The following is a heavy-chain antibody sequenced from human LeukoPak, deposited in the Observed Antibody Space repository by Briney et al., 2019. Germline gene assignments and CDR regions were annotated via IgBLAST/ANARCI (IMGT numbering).Heavy chain of an antibody. J-gene: IGHJ3*02. CDR3: ASSHDYGDYGGAFDI. CDR2: IYYSGST. CDR1: GGSISSGDYY. Sequence: PSETLSRTCTVSGGSISSGDYYWSWIRQPPGKGLEWIGYIYYSGSTYYNPSLKSRVTISVDTSKNQFSLKLSSVTAADTAVYYCASSHDYGDYGGAFDIWGQGTMVTVSS. V-gene: IGHV4-30-4*01. D-gene: IGHD4-17*01.